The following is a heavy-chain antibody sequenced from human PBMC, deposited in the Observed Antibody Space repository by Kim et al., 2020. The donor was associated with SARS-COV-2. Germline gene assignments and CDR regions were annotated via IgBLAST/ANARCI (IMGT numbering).Heavy chain of an antibody. CDR1: GGTFNNYA. CDR2: IIPFIGTA. V-gene: IGHV1-69*04. D-gene: IGHD1-20*01. Sequence: SVKVSCKASGGTFNNYAINWVRQAPGLGLEWMGKIIPFIGTATYANNFRGRVIITADTSTSTAYMEMRSLRSDDTAVYYCARERGDNWNDYLRDAFDPWGQGTLVTVSS. J-gene: IGHJ5*02. CDR3: ARERGDNWNDYLRDAFDP.